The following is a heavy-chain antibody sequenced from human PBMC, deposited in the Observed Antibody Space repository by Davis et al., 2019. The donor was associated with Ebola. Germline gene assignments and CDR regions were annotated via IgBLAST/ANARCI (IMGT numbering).Heavy chain of an antibody. J-gene: IGHJ4*02. D-gene: IGHD3-10*01. CDR1: GYSFTNYR. Sequence: GESLKISCQASGYSFTNYRIGWVRQMPGKGLEWMGIIHPGDSETRYSPSFQGQVTISADKSISTAYLQWNSLKASDTAVYYCARRNYYGSGSQYSHFDYWGQGTLVTVSS. V-gene: IGHV5-51*01. CDR3: ARRNYYGSGSQYSHFDY. CDR2: IHPGDSET.